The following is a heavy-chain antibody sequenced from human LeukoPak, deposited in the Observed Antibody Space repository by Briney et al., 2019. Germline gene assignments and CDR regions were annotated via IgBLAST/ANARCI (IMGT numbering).Heavy chain of an antibody. CDR1: GGTFSSYA. Sequence: ASVKVSCKASGGTFSSYAISWVRQAPGQGLEWMGGIVPIFGTANYAQKFQGRVTITTDESTSTAYMELSSLRSEDTAVYYCARDLFGPTSPFDYWGQGTLVTVSS. V-gene: IGHV1-69*05. D-gene: IGHD3/OR15-3a*01. J-gene: IGHJ4*02. CDR2: IVPIFGTA. CDR3: ARDLFGPTSPFDY.